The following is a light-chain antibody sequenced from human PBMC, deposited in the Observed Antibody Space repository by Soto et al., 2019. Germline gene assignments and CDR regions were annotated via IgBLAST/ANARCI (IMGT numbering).Light chain of an antibody. V-gene: IGKV3-15*01. J-gene: IGKJ1*01. CDR1: QSVATN. CDR2: GAS. CDR3: QQYNNWPWT. Sequence: EIVMTQSTATLSVSPGERATLSCRASQSVATNLAWYQQKPGQPPRLLIYGASTRATGIPARFSGSGSGTEFTLTISSLQSVDFAVYSCQQYNNWPWTFGQGTKVDI.